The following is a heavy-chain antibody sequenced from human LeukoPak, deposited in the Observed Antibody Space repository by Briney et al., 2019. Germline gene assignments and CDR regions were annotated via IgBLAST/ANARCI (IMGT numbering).Heavy chain of an antibody. CDR2: ISSSSSTI. D-gene: IGHD3-10*01. V-gene: IGHV3-48*04. CDR3: ARGTIVRGGDHDAFDI. CDR1: GFTFSSYI. Sequence: GGSLRLSCAASGFTFSSYIMNWVRQAPGKWLEWVSYISSSSSTIYYADSVKARFTISRDNAKNSLYLQMNSLRAEDTAVYYCARGTIVRGGDHDAFDIWGQGTMVTVSS. J-gene: IGHJ3*02.